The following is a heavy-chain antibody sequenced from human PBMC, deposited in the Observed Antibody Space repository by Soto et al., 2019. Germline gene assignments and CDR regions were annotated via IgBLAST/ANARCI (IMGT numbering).Heavy chain of an antibody. V-gene: IGHV4-34*02. CDR1: GGSFDDFY. Sequence: QVQQQQWGAGLLRPSETLSLTCAFYGGSFDDFYWSWVRQSPGKGLEWVGEISHDGGTNYSPSLASRVSISVDTSKNQFSLHLRSVTAADTGLYYCARGQLVWYGDLTPYHRDMDVWGQGTTVTVSS. D-gene: IGHD3-10*01. CDR2: ISHDGGT. CDR3: ARGQLVWYGDLTPYHRDMDV. J-gene: IGHJ6*02.